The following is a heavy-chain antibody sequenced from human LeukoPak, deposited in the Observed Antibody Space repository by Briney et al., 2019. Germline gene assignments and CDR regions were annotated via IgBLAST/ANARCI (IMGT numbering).Heavy chain of an antibody. V-gene: IGHV3-48*01. CDR2: ISSSSTI. D-gene: IGHD4-23*01. Sequence: GGSLRLSCAASGFTFSSYSMNWVRQAPGKGLEWVSYISSSSTIYYADSVKGRFTISRDNSKNTLYLQMNSLRAEDTAVYYCARTTYGGVLDAFDIWGQGTMVTVSS. CDR1: GFTFSSYS. J-gene: IGHJ3*02. CDR3: ARTTYGGVLDAFDI.